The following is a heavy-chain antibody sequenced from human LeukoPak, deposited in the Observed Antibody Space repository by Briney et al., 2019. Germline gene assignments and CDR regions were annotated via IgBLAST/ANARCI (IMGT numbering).Heavy chain of an antibody. CDR2: IYYSGST. CDR3: ATTMGATDAFDI. Sequence: PSETLSLTCAVYGGSFSGYYWSWIRQPPGKGLEWIGYIYYSGSTNYNPSLKSRVTISVDTSKNQFSLKLSSVTAADTAVYYCATTMGATDAFDIWGQGTMVTVSS. V-gene: IGHV4-59*01. CDR1: GGSFSGYY. J-gene: IGHJ3*02. D-gene: IGHD1-26*01.